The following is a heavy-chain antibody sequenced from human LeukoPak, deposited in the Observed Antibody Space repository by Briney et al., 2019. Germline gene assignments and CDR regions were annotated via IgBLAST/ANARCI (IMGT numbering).Heavy chain of an antibody. Sequence: PGGSLRLSCAASGFTFSSYSMNWVRQAPGKGLKWVSYISNSSSTIYYADSVKGRFTISRDNAKNSLYLQMNSLRAEDTAVYYCAGGYTGFGCWGQGTLVTVSS. J-gene: IGHJ4*02. CDR3: AGGYTGFGC. V-gene: IGHV3-48*01. D-gene: IGHD5-24*01. CDR1: GFTFSSYS. CDR2: ISNSSSTI.